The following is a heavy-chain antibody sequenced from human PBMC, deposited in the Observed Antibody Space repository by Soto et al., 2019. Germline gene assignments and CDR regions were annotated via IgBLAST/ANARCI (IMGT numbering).Heavy chain of an antibody. CDR1: GYTFTSYA. CDR3: ARGGYSSSLSGRYYYYGMDV. D-gene: IGHD6-13*01. Sequence: ASVKVSCKASGYTFTSYAMNWVRQAPGQGLEWMGWINTNTGNPTYAQGFTGRFVLSLDTSVSTAYLQICSLKAEDTAVYYCARGGYSSSLSGRYYYYGMDVWGQGTTVTVSS. V-gene: IGHV7-4-1*01. J-gene: IGHJ6*02. CDR2: INTNTGNP.